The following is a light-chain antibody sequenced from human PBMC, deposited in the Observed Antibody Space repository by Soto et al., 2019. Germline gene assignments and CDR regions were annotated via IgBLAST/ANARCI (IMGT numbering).Light chain of an antibody. CDR1: QGISSY. V-gene: IGKV1-39*01. CDR2: TAS. J-gene: IGKJ1*01. Sequence: DIHLTQSPSSLSASEGDRVTITCRVSQGISSYLNWYQQKPGKAPNLLIYTASSLESGVPSRFSGSGSGTDFTLTIASLQPEDFATYFCQQSYSRPRTFGQGTKVDI. CDR3: QQSYSRPRT.